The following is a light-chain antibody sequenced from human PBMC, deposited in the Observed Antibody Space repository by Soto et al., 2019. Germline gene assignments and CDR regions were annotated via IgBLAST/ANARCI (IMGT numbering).Light chain of an antibody. CDR1: QSISNY. CDR3: QQSYTRT. Sequence: DIQLTQSPSSLSASVADRVSNFCRASQSISNYLNWYQQKPGKAPKVLIFAASELQSGVPSRFSGSGSGTDFTLTISSLQPDDFATYYCQQSYTRTFGQGTKVDI. J-gene: IGKJ1*01. CDR2: AAS. V-gene: IGKV1-39*01.